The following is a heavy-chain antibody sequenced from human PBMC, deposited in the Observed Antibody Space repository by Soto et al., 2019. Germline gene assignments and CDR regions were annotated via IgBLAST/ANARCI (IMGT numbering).Heavy chain of an antibody. CDR3: AKDRRAGGNSAFYFDF. CDR1: VFKFSNYA. CDR2: ISATGGGT. D-gene: IGHD3-16*01. Sequence: PWGSLLLCCASSVFKFSNYAMSWVRQAPGKGLEWVSLISATGGGTYYADSVKGRFTISRDNSHNTLYLQVHSLTAEDTAVYYCAKDRRAGGNSAFYFDFWGQGAKVTVSS. V-gene: IGHV3-23*01. J-gene: IGHJ4*02.